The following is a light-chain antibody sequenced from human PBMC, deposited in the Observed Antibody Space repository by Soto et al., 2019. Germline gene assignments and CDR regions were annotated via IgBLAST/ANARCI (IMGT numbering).Light chain of an antibody. J-gene: IGKJ4*01. Sequence: EVVMRQSPASLSVPPGEGATLSCRASQGIGDTLAWYQHKPGQTPRLLIYDTSTRATGVPTRFSGSRSGAEFTLTINSLQSEDFAVYYCQPYNNWPLTCGGGTKVDIK. CDR1: QGIGDT. CDR2: DTS. CDR3: QPYNNWPLT. V-gene: IGKV3-15*01.